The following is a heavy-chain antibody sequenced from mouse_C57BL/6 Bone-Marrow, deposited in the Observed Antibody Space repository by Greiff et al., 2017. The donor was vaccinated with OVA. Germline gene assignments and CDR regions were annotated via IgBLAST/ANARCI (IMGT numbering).Heavy chain of an antibody. Sequence: QVQLQQPGAELVKPGASVKLSCKASGYTFTSYWMHWVKQRPGQGLEWIGMIHPNSGSTNYNEKFKSKATLTVDQSSSTAYMQLSSLTSEDSAVDYCARGFYYGSSPLLDVWGTGTTVTVSS. J-gene: IGHJ1*03. CDR3: ARGFYYGSSPLLDV. D-gene: IGHD1-1*01. CDR2: IHPNSGST. CDR1: GYTFTSYW. V-gene: IGHV1-64*01.